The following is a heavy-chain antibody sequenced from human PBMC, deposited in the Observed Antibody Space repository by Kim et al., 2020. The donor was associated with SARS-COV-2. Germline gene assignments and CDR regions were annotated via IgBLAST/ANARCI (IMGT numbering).Heavy chain of an antibody. J-gene: IGHJ4*02. Sequence: GGSLRLSCAASGFTFSSYSMNWVRQAPGKGLEWVSSISSSSSYIYYADSVKGRFTISRDNAKNSLYLQMNSLRAEDTAVYYCARGGANTAMVTYDYWGQGTLVTVSS. D-gene: IGHD5-18*01. CDR2: ISSSSSYI. CDR1: GFTFSSYS. CDR3: ARGGANTAMVTYDY. V-gene: IGHV3-21*01.